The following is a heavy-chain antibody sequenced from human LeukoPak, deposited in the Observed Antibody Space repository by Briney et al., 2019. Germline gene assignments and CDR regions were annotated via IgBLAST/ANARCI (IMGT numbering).Heavy chain of an antibody. V-gene: IGHV4-59*01. Sequence: SETLSLTCTVPGGSISSYYWSWIRQPPGKGLEWIGYIYYSGSTNYNPSLKSRVTISVDTSKNQFSLKLSSVTAADTAVYYCARALGFWSGYPFDYWGQGTLVTVSS. CDR1: GGSISSYY. J-gene: IGHJ4*02. CDR2: IYYSGST. CDR3: ARALGFWSGYPFDY. D-gene: IGHD3-3*01.